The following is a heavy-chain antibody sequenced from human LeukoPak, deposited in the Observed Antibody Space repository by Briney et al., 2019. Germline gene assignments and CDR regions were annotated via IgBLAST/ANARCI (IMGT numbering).Heavy chain of an antibody. V-gene: IGHV4-4*02. CDR3: ARGRRYYYDSSAIPVDWFDP. Sequence: SETLSLTCAVSGGSISSSNWWSWVRQPPGKGLEWIGEIYHSGSTNYNPSLKSRVTISVDKSKNQFSLKLSSVTAADTAVYYCARGRRYYYDSSAIPVDWFDPWGQGILVTVSS. CDR2: IYHSGST. J-gene: IGHJ5*02. D-gene: IGHD3-22*01. CDR1: GGSISSSNW.